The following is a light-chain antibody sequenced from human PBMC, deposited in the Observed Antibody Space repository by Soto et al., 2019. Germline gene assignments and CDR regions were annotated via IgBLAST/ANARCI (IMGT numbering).Light chain of an antibody. J-gene: IGKJ1*01. CDR2: AAS. Sequence: DIQMTQSPSSLSASVGDRVTITCRASQSISSYLNWYQQKPGKAPKLLIYAASSLQSGVPSRFSGSGSGTDFTLTIRSLQPEDFATYYCQQSYSTPWTFGQGTRWIS. V-gene: IGKV1-39*01. CDR1: QSISSY. CDR3: QQSYSTPWT.